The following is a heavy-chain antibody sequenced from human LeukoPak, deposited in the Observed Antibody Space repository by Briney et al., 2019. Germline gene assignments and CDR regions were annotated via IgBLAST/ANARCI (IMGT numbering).Heavy chain of an antibody. CDR3: AKDHVSFTIFGVAPQGV. CDR2: ISGSGGST. D-gene: IGHD3-3*01. V-gene: IGHV3-23*01. Sequence: GGSLRLSCAASGFTFSSYAMSWVRQAPGKGLEWVSAISGSGGSTYYADSVKGRFTISRDNSKNTLYLQMNSLRAEDTAVYYCAKDHVSFTIFGVAPQGVWGKGTTVTVSS. CDR1: GFTFSSYA. J-gene: IGHJ6*04.